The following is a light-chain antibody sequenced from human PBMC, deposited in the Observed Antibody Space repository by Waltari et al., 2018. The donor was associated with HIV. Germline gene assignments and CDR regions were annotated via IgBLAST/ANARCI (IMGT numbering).Light chain of an antibody. V-gene: IGKV4-1*01. CDR3: QQYYTTPFT. Sequence: DIVMTQSPDSLAVSLGERATINCKSSQSVLYSSNNRNYLTWYQQRPGQPPKMLMYWASTRASGVPDRFSGSGSGTDFTLTISSLQAVDVAVYYCQQYYTTPFTFGPGTKVDIK. CDR2: WAS. CDR1: QSVLYSSNNRNY. J-gene: IGKJ3*01.